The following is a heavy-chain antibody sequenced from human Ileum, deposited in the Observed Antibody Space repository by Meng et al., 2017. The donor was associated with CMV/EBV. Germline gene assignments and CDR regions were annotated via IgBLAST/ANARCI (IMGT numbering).Heavy chain of an antibody. Sequence: QVRLQDWGPRLGKPSQTLSLTCPVSGGSITSGNYYWSWIRQPPGRGLEWIGYIYYSGSPYYKPSLKSRVTISLDTSKNQFSLNLRSVTATDSAVYYCVRQVVAASFDYWGQGALVTVSS. CDR2: IYYSGSP. V-gene: IGHV4-30-4*08. J-gene: IGHJ4*02. CDR3: VRQVVAASFDY. CDR1: GGSITSGNYY. D-gene: IGHD2-15*01.